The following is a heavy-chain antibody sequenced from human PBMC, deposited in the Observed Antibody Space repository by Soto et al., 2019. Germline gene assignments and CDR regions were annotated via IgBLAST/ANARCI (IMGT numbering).Heavy chain of an antibody. CDR3: AKDRVESGLGEIDY. Sequence: QVQLVESGGGVVQPGRSLRLSCAASGFSFSNNGMHWVRQAPGKGLEWVAIISYDGSNKYYADSVKGRFTISRDNSKNTLDLQINSLRVEDTAVYYCAKDRVESGLGEIDYWGQGTLVTVSS. J-gene: IGHJ4*02. CDR1: GFSFSNNG. V-gene: IGHV3-30*18. D-gene: IGHD3-16*01. CDR2: ISYDGSNK.